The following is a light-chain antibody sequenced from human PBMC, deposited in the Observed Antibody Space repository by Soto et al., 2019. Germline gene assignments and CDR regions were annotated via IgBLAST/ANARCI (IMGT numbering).Light chain of an antibody. J-gene: IGLJ1*01. CDR2: YVD. V-gene: IGLV2-14*03. Sequence: QSALTQPASVSGSPGQSITISCTGTSRDVGAYDYVSWYLQYPDKAPQLLIYYVDHRPSGVSSRFSGSKSGNTASPTISGLQAEDEGDYYCISYTGSSTSYVFGSGTKVTVL. CDR1: SRDVGAYDY. CDR3: ISYTGSSTSYV.